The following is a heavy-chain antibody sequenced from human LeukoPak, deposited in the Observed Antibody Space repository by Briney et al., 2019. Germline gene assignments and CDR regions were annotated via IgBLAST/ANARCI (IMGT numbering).Heavy chain of an antibody. J-gene: IGHJ3*02. Sequence: GGSLRLSCAASGFTFSSYEMNWVRQAPGKGLEWVSYISRSGSTIYYADSVKGRFTISRDNAKNALYLQMNSLTAEDTAVYYCARVLCGGACWGGRGAFDIWGQGTMVTVSS. V-gene: IGHV3-48*03. CDR1: GFTFSSYE. CDR2: ISRSGSTI. CDR3: ARVLCGGACWGGRGAFDI. D-gene: IGHD2-21*02.